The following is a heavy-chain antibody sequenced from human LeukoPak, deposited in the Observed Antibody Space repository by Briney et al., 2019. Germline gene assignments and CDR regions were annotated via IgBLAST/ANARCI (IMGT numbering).Heavy chain of an antibody. Sequence: SETLSLTCTVSGGSISSYYWSWIRQPPGKGLEWIGYIYYSGSTNYNPSLKSRVTISVDTSKNQFSLKLSSVTAADTAVYYCASSVGTQAVELFDYWGQGTLVTVSS. CDR2: IYYSGST. J-gene: IGHJ4*02. V-gene: IGHV4-59*01. D-gene: IGHD1-7*01. CDR1: GGSISSYY. CDR3: ASSVGTQAVELFDY.